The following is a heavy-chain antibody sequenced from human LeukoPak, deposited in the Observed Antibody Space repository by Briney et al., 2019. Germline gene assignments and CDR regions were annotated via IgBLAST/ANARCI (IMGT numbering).Heavy chain of an antibody. CDR1: GFTFSSYN. V-gene: IGHV3-21*01. CDR3: AELGITMIGGV. J-gene: IGHJ6*04. D-gene: IGHD3-10*02. Sequence: PGGSLRLSCAASGFTFSSYNMNWVRQAPGRGLEWVSFISPSSTYMSYADSVKGRFTISRDNAKNSLYLQMNSLRAEDTAVYYCAELGITMIGGVWGKGTTVTISS. CDR2: ISPSSTYM.